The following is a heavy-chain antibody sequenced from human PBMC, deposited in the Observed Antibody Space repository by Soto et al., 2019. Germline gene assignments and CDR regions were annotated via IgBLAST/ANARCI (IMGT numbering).Heavy chain of an antibody. CDR3: AKELWNWGGAFAY. J-gene: IGHJ4*02. V-gene: IGHV3-30*18. D-gene: IGHD7-27*01. CDR2: ISYDGSNK. CDR1: GFTFSSYG. Sequence: QVQLVESGGGVVQPGRSLRLSCAASGFTFSSYGMHWVRQAPGKGLEWVAVISYDGSNKYYADSVKGRFTISRDNSKNTLYLKMNSLGAEDTAVYYWAKELWNWGGAFAYWGQGTLVTVSS.